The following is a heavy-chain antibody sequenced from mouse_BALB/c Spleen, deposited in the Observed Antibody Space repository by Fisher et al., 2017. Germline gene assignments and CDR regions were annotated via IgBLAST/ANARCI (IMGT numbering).Heavy chain of an antibody. CDR3: ARELGQLDWYFDV. Sequence: KFKGKATITADTSSNTAYLQLSSLTSEDTAVYYCARELGQLDWYFDVWGAGTTVTVSS. V-gene: IGHV14-2*02. J-gene: IGHJ1*01. D-gene: IGHD4-1*01.